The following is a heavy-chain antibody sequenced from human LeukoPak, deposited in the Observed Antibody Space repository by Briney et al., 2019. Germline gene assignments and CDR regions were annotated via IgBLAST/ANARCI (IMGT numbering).Heavy chain of an antibody. CDR3: TTDLNQRLKWFGNPLDH. J-gene: IGHJ4*02. CDR1: GFSFLYAW. Sequence: GGSLRLSCVASGFSFLYAWMSWVRQAPGKGLQWVGHIRSETDGATTDYAAAVQGRFTISRDDSKKMLYLEMNSPKTEDTAVYYCTTDLNQRLKWFGNPLDHWGQGTPVTVSS. D-gene: IGHD3-10*01. CDR2: IRSETDGATT. V-gene: IGHV3-15*01.